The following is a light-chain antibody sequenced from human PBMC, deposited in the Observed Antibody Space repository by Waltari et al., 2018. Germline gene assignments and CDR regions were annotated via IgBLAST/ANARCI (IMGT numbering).Light chain of an antibody. CDR1: SSNIGNSP. Sequence: QSVLTQPPSVSAAPRQKVSISCSGSSSNIGNSPVSWFQQFPRAAPKLLIYDTNKRPSGIPDRFSASKSGTSATLGISGLQTGDEAIYHCGTWDNSLNIVIFGGGTKLTVL. V-gene: IGLV1-51*01. CDR2: DTN. CDR3: GTWDNSLNIVI. J-gene: IGLJ2*01.